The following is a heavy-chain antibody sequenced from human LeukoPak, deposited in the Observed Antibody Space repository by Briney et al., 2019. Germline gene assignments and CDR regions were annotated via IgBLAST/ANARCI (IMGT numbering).Heavy chain of an antibody. Sequence: PSGTLSLTCAVSGGSISSSNWWSWVRPPPGKGLEWIGEIYHSGSTNYNPSLKSRVTISVDKSKNQFSLKLSSVTAADTAVYYCAIHKYYYGSGSSTYFDYWGQGTLVTASS. D-gene: IGHD3-10*01. V-gene: IGHV4-4*02. CDR2: IYHSGST. CDR3: AIHKYYYGSGSSTYFDY. CDR1: GGSISSSNW. J-gene: IGHJ4*02.